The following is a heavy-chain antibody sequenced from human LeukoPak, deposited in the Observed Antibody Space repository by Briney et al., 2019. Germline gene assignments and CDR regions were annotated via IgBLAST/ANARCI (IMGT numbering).Heavy chain of an antibody. Sequence: PSETLSLTCTVSGGSISSYYWSWIRQPPGKGLEWIGYTYYSGSTNYNPSLKSRVTISVDTSKNQFSLKLSSVTAADTAVYYCARSALGDGYNWAYYFDYWGQGTLVTVSS. V-gene: IGHV4-59*08. J-gene: IGHJ4*02. CDR1: GGSISSYY. D-gene: IGHD5-24*01. CDR3: ARSALGDGYNWAYYFDY. CDR2: TYYSGST.